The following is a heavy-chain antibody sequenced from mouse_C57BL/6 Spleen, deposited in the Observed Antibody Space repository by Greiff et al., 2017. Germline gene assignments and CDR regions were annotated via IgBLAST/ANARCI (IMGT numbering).Heavy chain of an antibody. CDR1: GYTFTSYW. V-gene: IGHV1-52*01. CDR2: IDPSDSET. D-gene: IGHD1-1*02. CDR3: ARSGGYGDYAMDY. Sequence: QVHVKQPGAELVRPGSSVKLSCKASGYTFTSYWMHWVKQRPIQGLEWIGNIDPSDSETHYNQKFKDKATLTVDKSSSTAYMQLSSLTSEDSAVYYCARSGGYGDYAMDYWGQGTSVTVSS. J-gene: IGHJ4*01.